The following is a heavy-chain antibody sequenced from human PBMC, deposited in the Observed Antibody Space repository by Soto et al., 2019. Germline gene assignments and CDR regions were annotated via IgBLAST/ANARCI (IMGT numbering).Heavy chain of an antibody. CDR1: GGAFSSYA. D-gene: IGHD3-22*01. V-gene: IGHV1-69*06. CDR2: IIPIFCTA. Sequence: AVQVSCKASGGAFSSYAISWVRQAPGQGLEGMGGIIPIFCTANYAQKFQGRVTITADKATSTAYMELSSRRSEDTGVGYCARWYYYDSSGYRNPHVFDYWGQGTMVTVSS. J-gene: IGHJ4*02. CDR3: ARWYYYDSSGYRNPHVFDY.